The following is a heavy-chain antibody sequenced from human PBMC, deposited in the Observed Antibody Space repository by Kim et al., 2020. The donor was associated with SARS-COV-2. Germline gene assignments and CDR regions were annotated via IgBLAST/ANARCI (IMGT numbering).Heavy chain of an antibody. Sequence: ASVKVSCKASGYTFTSYYMHWVRQAPGQGLEWMGIINPSGGSTSYAQKFQGRVTMTRDTSTSTVYMELSSLRSEDTAVYYCARDLPTPTSLSPYYDFWSGDQESVEGMDDWGQGTTVTVSS. J-gene: IGHJ6*02. V-gene: IGHV1-46*01. CDR2: INPSGGST. CDR3: ARDLPTPTSLSPYYDFWSGDQESVEGMDD. D-gene: IGHD3-3*01. CDR1: GYTFTSYY.